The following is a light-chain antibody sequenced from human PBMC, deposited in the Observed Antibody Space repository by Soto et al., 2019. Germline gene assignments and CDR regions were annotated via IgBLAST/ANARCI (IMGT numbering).Light chain of an antibody. CDR2: DAS. CDR3: QQRNVWPPIT. J-gene: IGKJ5*01. CDR1: QSIRTS. Sequence: IVLMPSPDTLSLSPGERATLSCRASQSIRTSLAWYQQKPGQAPRLVIFDASNRANGVPARFGGSGSGTDFTLTINSLEPEDFAVYYCQQRNVWPPITFGQGTRLEIK. V-gene: IGKV3-11*01.